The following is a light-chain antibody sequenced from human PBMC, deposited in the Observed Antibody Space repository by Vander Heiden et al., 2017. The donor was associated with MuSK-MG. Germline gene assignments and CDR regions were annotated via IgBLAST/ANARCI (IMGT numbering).Light chain of an antibody. CDR1: QSITTS. CDR2: AAS. CDR3: QQSLSFPQT. Sequence: DIQMTQSPSSLSTSVGDRVTITCRASQSITTSLNWYQLKPGKVPKLLIYAASSLQSGVTSRFRGSGSGTDFTLTIITLQPEDFATYYCQQSLSFPQTFGQGTNVEIK. J-gene: IGKJ1*01. V-gene: IGKV1-39*01.